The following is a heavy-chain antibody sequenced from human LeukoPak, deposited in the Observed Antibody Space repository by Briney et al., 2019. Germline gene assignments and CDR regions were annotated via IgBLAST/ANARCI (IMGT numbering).Heavy chain of an antibody. CDR2: ISSSSSYI. J-gene: IGHJ4*02. D-gene: IGHD3-10*01. CDR1: GFTFSSYS. Sequence: GGSLRLSCAASGFTFSSYSMNWVRQAPGKGLEWVSSISSSSSYIYYADSVKGRFTISRDNAKNSLFLQMNSLRAEDTAVYYCARDFAREFTIDYWGQGTLVTASS. V-gene: IGHV3-21*01. CDR3: ARDFAREFTIDY.